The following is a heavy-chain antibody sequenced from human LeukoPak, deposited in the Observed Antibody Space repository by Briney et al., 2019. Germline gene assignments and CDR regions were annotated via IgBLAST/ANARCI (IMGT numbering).Heavy chain of an antibody. J-gene: IGHJ4*02. CDR3: AREGDYVWGSYRPFDY. Sequence: PGRTLRLSCAASGFTFSSYGMHWVRQAPATGKELVAVISYDGSNKYYADSVKDRFTISRDNSKNTLYLQMNSLRAEDTAVYYCAREGDYVWGSYRPFDYWGQGTLVTVSS. D-gene: IGHD3-16*02. V-gene: IGHV3-30-3*01. CDR1: GFTFSSYG. CDR2: ISYDGSNK.